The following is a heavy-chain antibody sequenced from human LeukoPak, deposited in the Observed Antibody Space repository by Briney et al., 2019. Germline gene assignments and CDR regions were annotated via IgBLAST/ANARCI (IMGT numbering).Heavy chain of an antibody. CDR1: GFTFSSYA. CDR3: ARESSLVTMIDHSLDY. Sequence: GGSLRLSCAASGFTFSSYAMSWVRQAPGKGLEWVSAISGSGGSTYYADSVKGRFTISRDNAKNSLYLQMNSLRAEDTAVYYCARESSLVTMIDHSLDYWGQGTLVTVSS. J-gene: IGHJ4*02. CDR2: ISGSGGST. D-gene: IGHD3-22*01. V-gene: IGHV3-23*01.